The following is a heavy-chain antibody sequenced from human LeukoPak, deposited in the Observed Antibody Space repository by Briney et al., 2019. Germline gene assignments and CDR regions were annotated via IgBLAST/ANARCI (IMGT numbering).Heavy chain of an antibody. CDR2: ISYDGSNK. CDR1: GFTFSRHG. D-gene: IGHD3-22*01. V-gene: IGHV3-30*18. CDR3: AKDFSVYNYDSRVLDY. Sequence: GGSLRLSCAASGFTFSRHGIHWVRQAPGKGLEWVAVISYDGSNKYYADSVKGRFTISRDNSKNTLYLQMNRLRAEDTAVYYCAKDFSVYNYDSRVLDYWGQGTLVTVSS. J-gene: IGHJ4*02.